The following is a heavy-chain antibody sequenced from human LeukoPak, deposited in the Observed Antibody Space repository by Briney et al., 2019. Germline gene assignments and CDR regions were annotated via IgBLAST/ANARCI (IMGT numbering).Heavy chain of an antibody. CDR2: IYYSGST. CDR3: ARTGYCSSTSCYTASRPYYYYYMDV. V-gene: IGHV4-59*01. J-gene: IGHJ6*03. Sequence: SETLSLTCTVSNGSISSYYWSWIRQPPGKGLEWIGYIYYSGSTNYNPSLKSRVTISVDTFKNQFSLKLSSVTAADTAVYYCARTGYCSSTSCYTASRPYYYYYMDVWGKGTTVTVSS. CDR1: NGSISSYY. D-gene: IGHD2-2*02.